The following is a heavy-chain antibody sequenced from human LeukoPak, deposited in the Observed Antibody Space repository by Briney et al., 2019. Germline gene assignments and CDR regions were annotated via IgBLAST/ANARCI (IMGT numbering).Heavy chain of an antibody. CDR2: INHSGST. D-gene: IGHD2/OR15-2a*01. Sequence: SETLSLTCTVSGGSISSYYWSWIRQPPGKGLEWIGEINHSGSTNYNPSLKSRVTISVDTSKNQFSLKLSSVTAADTAVYYCARAHYSTLIVVNNAFDIWGQGTMVTVSS. V-gene: IGHV4-34*01. CDR3: ARAHYSTLIVVNNAFDI. J-gene: IGHJ3*02. CDR1: GGSISSYY.